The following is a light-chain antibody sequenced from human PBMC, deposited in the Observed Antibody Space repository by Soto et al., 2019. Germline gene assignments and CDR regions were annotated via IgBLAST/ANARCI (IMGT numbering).Light chain of an antibody. CDR1: QSVSSY. J-gene: IGKJ1*01. CDR3: HQYNNWPPWT. Sequence: EIVLTQSPATLSLSPGERATQSCRASQSVSSYLGWYQQKPGQAPRLLIYDVSDRATGIPARFSGSGSGTEFTLTISSLQSEDYAVYYCHQYNNWPPWTFGQGTKVDI. V-gene: IGKV3-11*01. CDR2: DVS.